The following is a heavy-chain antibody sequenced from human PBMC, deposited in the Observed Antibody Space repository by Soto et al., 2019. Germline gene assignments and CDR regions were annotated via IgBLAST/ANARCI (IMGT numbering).Heavy chain of an antibody. CDR2: ISGSGGST. CDR3: AKAGGKYCSGGSCFFDH. J-gene: IGHJ4*02. CDR1: GFTFSSYA. D-gene: IGHD2-15*01. V-gene: IGHV3-23*01. Sequence: EVQLLESGGGLVQPGGSPRLSCAASGFTFSSYAMSWVRQAPGKGLEWIAAISGSGGSTYYADSVKGRFTFSRDNSKITLYLQMSSLRAEDTALYYCAKAGGKYCSGGSCFFDHWGQGTLVTVSS.